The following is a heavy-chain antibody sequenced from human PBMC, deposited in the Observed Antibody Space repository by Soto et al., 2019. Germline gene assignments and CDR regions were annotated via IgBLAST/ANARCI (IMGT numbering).Heavy chain of an antibody. J-gene: IGHJ4*02. D-gene: IGHD6-19*01. CDR3: ARSSSGGWYVDY. V-gene: IGHV4-39*01. Sequence: QLQLQESGPGLVKPSETLSLTCTVSGGSISSSSYYWGWIRQPPGKGLEWIGSIYYSGSTYYNPSLKSRVTISVDTSKNQFSLKLSSVTAADTAVYYCARSSSGGWYVDYWGQGTLVTVSS. CDR1: GGSISSSSYY. CDR2: IYYSGST.